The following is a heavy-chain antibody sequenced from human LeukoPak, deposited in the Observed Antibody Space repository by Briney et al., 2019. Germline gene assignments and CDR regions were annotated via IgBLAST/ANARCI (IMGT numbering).Heavy chain of an antibody. CDR3: AKETIGDFDY. CDR2: IGATDNSK. Sequence: PGGSLRLSCAASGFTFSSYAMSWVRQAPGKGLEWVSTIGATDNSKYYRDSVKGRFTISRDNFKNMLYLQMNSLRGEDTAVYYCAKETIGDFDYWGQGSLVTVSS. CDR1: GFTFSSYA. V-gene: IGHV3-23*02. D-gene: IGHD3-3*01. J-gene: IGHJ4*02.